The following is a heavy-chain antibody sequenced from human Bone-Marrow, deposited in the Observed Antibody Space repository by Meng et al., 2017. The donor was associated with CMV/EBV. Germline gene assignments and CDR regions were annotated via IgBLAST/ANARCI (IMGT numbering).Heavy chain of an antibody. V-gene: IGHV3-30*09. CDR2: ISYDGGNK. CDR1: GFTLSDYY. D-gene: IGHD6-6*01. J-gene: IGHJ6*02. CDR3: ARGMSREYSSSSSGMSVAEERRGFYYYGMDV. Sequence: GESLKISCAASGFTLSDYYMTWIRQAPGKGLEWVALISYDGGNKYYADSVKGRFAISRDNSKNTMYLQMNSLRVEDTAVYYCARGMSREYSSSSSGMSVAEERRGFYYYGMDVWGQGTTVTVYS.